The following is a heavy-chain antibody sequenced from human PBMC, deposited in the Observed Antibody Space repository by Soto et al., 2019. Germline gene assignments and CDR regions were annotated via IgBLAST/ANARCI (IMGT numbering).Heavy chain of an antibody. CDR1: GGSISSGGYS. J-gene: IGHJ4*02. V-gene: IGHV4-30-2*01. Sequence: QLQLQESGSRLVKSSQTLSLTCAVSGGSISSGGYSWSWIRQPPGKGLEWIGYIDHSGNSYYNPSLQRRVTIPVDRSNNQFSLKVNSVTAADTAVYYCARGGLAAAGPYYFDYWGQGSLVTVSS. CDR3: ARGGLAAAGPYYFDY. CDR2: IDHSGNS. D-gene: IGHD6-13*01.